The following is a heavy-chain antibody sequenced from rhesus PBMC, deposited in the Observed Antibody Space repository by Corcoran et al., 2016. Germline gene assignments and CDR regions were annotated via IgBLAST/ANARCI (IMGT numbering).Heavy chain of an antibody. CDR1: VGSISSNS. V-gene: IGHV4-147*01. CDR2: IYGGSGST. CDR3: ASAYGLDS. Sequence: QVQLQESGPGLVKPSEPLSLTCAVSVGSISSNSWNWFRQPPGKGLEWIGRIYGGSGSTSYNPSRTSRVTISTDTSKNQCSLKRSSVTAADTAVYYCASAYGLDSWGQGVVVTVSS. J-gene: IGHJ6*01.